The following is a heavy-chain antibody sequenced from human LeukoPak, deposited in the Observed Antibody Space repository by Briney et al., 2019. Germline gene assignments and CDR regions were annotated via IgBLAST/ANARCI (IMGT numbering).Heavy chain of an antibody. CDR3: AKGIYSSGWSYFDY. D-gene: IGHD6-19*01. CDR2: LCGSGITT. CDR1: GFTFSNSA. V-gene: IGHV3-23*01. Sequence: GGSLRLSCAASGFTFSNSAMSCVRQAPGEGVEWVSTLCGSGITTYYADSVKGRFTTSRDNSKNRMYLQMNSLRAEDTAVYYCAKGIYSSGWSYFDYWGHGTLVTVSS. J-gene: IGHJ4*01.